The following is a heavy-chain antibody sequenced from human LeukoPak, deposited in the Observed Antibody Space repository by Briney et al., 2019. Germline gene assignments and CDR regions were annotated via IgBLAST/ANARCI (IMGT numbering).Heavy chain of an antibody. J-gene: IGHJ4*02. V-gene: IGHV3-74*01. Sequence: GGSLRLSCAASGFTFTNYWMHWVRQIAGKGLVWVSRINHDGTSTDYADSVKGRFTISRDNAKNTLYLEMNSLRVEDTAVYYCARRTSLGMYDYWGQGGLVTVSS. CDR3: ARRTSLGMYDY. CDR2: INHDGTST. D-gene: IGHD3-16*01. CDR1: GFTFTNYW.